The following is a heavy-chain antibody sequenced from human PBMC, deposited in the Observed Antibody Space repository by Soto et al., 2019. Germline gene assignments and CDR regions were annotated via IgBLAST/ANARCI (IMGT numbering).Heavy chain of an antibody. CDR1: GFTFSNFG. J-gene: IGHJ4*02. V-gene: IGHV3-33*01. CDR3: ARQSVGATRGGFDH. CDR2: IWHDGKNK. D-gene: IGHD1-26*01. Sequence: GGSLRLSCAASGFTFSNFGMHWVRQAPGKGLEWVAVIWHDGKNKYYADSAKGRFTISRDNSKNTLCLQMDSLRAEDTAVYYCARQSVGATRGGFDHWGQGALVTVSS.